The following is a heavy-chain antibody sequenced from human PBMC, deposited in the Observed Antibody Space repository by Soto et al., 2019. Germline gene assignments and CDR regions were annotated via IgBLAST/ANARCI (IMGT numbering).Heavy chain of an antibody. CDR2: ISAYNGNT. D-gene: IGHD1-20*01. CDR3: ARADNWTPTAGNWFDP. Sequence: ASVKVSCKASGYTFTSYGISWVRQAPGQGLEWMGWISAYNGNTNYAQKLQGRVTMTTDTSTSTAYMELRSLRSDDTAVYYCARADNWTPTAGNWFDPWGQGTLVTVSS. J-gene: IGHJ5*02. V-gene: IGHV1-18*01. CDR1: GYTFTSYG.